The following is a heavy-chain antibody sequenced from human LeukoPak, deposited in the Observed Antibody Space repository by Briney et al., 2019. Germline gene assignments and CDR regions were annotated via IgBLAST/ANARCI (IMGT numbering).Heavy chain of an antibody. CDR1: RGTFSSYA. D-gene: IGHD2-8*02. CDR2: IFAIVGTA. CDR3: AGVVYNGRYRRRSNP. V-gene: IGHV1-69*01. J-gene: IGHJ5*02. Sequence: RASVKVSCKASRGTFSSYAISWVRQAPGQGLEWVGRIFAIVGTANYAQTFQGRVTITAEESTSTAYNEQRTPRSASPDVWYSAGVVYNGRYRRRSNPGCQGT.